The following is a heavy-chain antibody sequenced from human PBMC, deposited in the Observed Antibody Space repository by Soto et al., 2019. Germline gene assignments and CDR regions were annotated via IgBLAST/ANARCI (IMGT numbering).Heavy chain of an antibody. J-gene: IGHJ4*02. V-gene: IGHV4-30-4*08. D-gene: IGHD3-9*01. Sequence: PSETLSLTCTVSGGSVTSISSRNYYWSWIRQHPGKGLEWIGYIYYSGSTYYNPSLKSRVTISVDTSKSQFSLNLNSVTAADTAVYYCARGYDILTGPLDYWGPGTLVTVS. CDR3: ARGYDILTGPLDY. CDR1: GGSVTSISSRNYY. CDR2: IYYSGST.